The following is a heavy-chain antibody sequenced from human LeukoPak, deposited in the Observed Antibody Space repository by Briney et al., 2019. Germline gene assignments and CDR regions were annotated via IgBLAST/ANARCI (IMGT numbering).Heavy chain of an antibody. CDR3: ARRAVYYYYGMDV. J-gene: IGHJ6*02. Sequence: ASVKVSCKASGYTFTGYYMHWVRQAPGQGLEWMGWINPNSGGTNYAQKFQGRVTMTRDTSISRAYMEVSRLKSDDTAVYYCARRAVYYYYGMDVWGQGSTVTVSS. CDR2: INPNSGGT. CDR1: GYTFTGYY. D-gene: IGHD6-25*01. V-gene: IGHV1-2*02.